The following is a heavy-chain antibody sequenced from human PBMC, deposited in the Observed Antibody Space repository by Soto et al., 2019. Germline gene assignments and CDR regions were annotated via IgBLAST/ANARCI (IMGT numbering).Heavy chain of an antibody. V-gene: IGHV4-30-4*02. CDR3: ARGHGIYYFYGMDV. J-gene: IGHJ6*02. CDR2: IYYSRHT. D-gene: IGHD1-26*01. Sequence: PSETLSLTCTVSGGSISSGDYYWCWICQPPGKGLEWFGYIYYSRHTYYNPSLKSRVTISVDTSKNQYSLKMGTVTAADTAVYYCARGHGIYYFYGMDVWGQGTTVTVSS. CDR1: GGSISSGDYY.